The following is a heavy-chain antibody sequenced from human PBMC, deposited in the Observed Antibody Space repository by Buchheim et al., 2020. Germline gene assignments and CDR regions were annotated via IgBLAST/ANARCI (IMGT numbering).Heavy chain of an antibody. CDR3: ARHSDAYNFFDY. D-gene: IGHD5-24*01. J-gene: IGHJ4*02. CDR2: VHYTGTT. V-gene: IGHV4-39*01. Sequence: QVQLQESGPGLLKPSETLSLTCTVSGGSISTTTYYWDWIRQSPGKGLEWIGNVHYTGTTYYNPSLKSPVTMSVDTSKNQSSLKLISVTAADTALYYCARHSDAYNFFDYWGQGTL. CDR1: GGSISTTTYY.